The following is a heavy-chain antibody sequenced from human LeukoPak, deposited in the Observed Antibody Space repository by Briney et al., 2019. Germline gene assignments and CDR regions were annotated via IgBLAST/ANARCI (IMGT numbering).Heavy chain of an antibody. V-gene: IGHV6-1*01. CDR2: TYYRSKWYN. CDR3: AIQNYYDSSGYYC. CDR1: GDSVSSNSAA. D-gene: IGHD3-22*01. J-gene: IGHJ4*02. Sequence: SQTLSLTCAISGDSVSSNSAAWTWIRQSPSRGLEWLGRTYYRSKWYNDYAVSVKSRITINPGTSKNQFSLQLNSVTPEDTAVYYCAIQNYYDSSGYYCWGQGSLVTVSS.